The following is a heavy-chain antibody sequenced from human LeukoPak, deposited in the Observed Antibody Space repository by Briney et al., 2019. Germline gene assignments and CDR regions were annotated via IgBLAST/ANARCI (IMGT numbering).Heavy chain of an antibody. V-gene: IGHV3-23*01. CDR3: AREVAGHDTAWLHAFDI. D-gene: IGHD3-9*01. CDR2: ISGSGDNT. CDR1: GFTFSGFA. Sequence: GGSLRLSCAASGFTFSGFAMSWVCRTPGKGLEWVSGISGSGDNTLYADSVKGRFTISRDNSKNTLYLEMNSLRVEDTAVYYCAREVAGHDTAWLHAFDIWGQGAMVTVSS. J-gene: IGHJ3*02.